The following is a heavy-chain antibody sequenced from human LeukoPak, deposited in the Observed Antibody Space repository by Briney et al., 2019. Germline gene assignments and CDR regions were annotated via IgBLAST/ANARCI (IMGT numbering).Heavy chain of an antibody. Sequence: GGSLRLSCAASGFTFSSYDMHWVRQATGKGLEWVSAIGTAGDTYYPGSVKGRYTISRENAKNSLYLQMNSLRAGDTAVYYCARVRYGSWYDYWGQGTLVTVSS. J-gene: IGHJ4*02. CDR3: ARVRYGSWYDY. D-gene: IGHD6-13*01. CDR2: IGTAGDT. V-gene: IGHV3-13*01. CDR1: GFTFSSYD.